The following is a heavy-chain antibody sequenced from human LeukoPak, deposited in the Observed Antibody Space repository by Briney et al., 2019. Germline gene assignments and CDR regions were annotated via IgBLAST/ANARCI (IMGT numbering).Heavy chain of an antibody. D-gene: IGHD5-24*01. Sequence: SETLSLTCAVYGGPFSGYYWNWIRQPPGKGLEWIGEISHSGSNNYNPSRKSRVTISVDTSKNQFSLKLSSVTAADTAVYYCARGQRWLLNFGYFDLWGRGTLVIVSS. V-gene: IGHV4-34*01. CDR1: GGPFSGYY. CDR3: ARGQRWLLNFGYFDL. J-gene: IGHJ2*01. CDR2: ISHSGSN.